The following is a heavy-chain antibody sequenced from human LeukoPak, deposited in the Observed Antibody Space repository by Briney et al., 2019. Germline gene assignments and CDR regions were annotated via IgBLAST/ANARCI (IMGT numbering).Heavy chain of an antibody. Sequence: GESLKISCKGSGYSFTSYWIGRVRHVSGKGLEYMGIIYPGDSDTRYSPSFQGQITISADKSISTAYLQWSSLKASDTAMYYCATLVGYGSFFDYWGQGTLVTVSS. V-gene: IGHV5-51*01. CDR2: IYPGDSDT. J-gene: IGHJ4*02. D-gene: IGHD3-10*01. CDR1: GYSFTSYW. CDR3: ATLVGYGSFFDY.